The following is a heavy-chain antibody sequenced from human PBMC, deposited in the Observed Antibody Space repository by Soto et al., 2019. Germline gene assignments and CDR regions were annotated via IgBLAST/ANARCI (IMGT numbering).Heavy chain of an antibody. J-gene: IGHJ4*02. CDR3: ARESGDSSSWYRYYFDY. D-gene: IGHD6-13*01. Sequence: SETLSLTCTVSGGSISSGGYYWSWIRQHPGKGLEWIGYIYYSGSTYYNPSLKSRVTISVDTSKNQFSLKLSSVTAADTAVYYCARESGDSSSWYRYYFDYWGQGTLVTVSS. V-gene: IGHV4-31*03. CDR2: IYYSGST. CDR1: GGSISSGGYY.